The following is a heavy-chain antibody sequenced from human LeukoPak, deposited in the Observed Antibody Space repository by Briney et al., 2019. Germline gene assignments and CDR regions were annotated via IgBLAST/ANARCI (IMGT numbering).Heavy chain of an antibody. D-gene: IGHD5-18*01. CDR3: ARVDTATEDY. CDR2: IDPSDSYT. CDR1: GYSFTSCW. J-gene: IGHJ4*02. V-gene: IGHV5-10-1*01. Sequence: GESLKISCKGSGYSFTSCWISWVRQMPGKGLEWMGRIDPSDSYTNYSPSFQGHVTISADKSISTAYLQWSSLKASDTAMHYCARVDTATEDYWGQGTLVTVSS.